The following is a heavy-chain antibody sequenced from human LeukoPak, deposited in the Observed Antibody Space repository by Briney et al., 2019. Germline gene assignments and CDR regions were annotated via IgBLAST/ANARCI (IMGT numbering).Heavy chain of an antibody. D-gene: IGHD2-2*01. CDR2: ISGSGGST. J-gene: IGHJ4*02. CDR1: TFTFSTYW. CDR3: AKTGDCSSTSCSVLAYFDY. Sequence: GGSLRLTCAASTFTFSTYWISWVRQAPGKGLEWVSDISGSGGSTLYADSVKGRFTISRDNSKNTLYLQMNSLKAEDTAVYYCAKTGDCSSTSCSVLAYFDYWGQGTLVTVSS. V-gene: IGHV3-23*01.